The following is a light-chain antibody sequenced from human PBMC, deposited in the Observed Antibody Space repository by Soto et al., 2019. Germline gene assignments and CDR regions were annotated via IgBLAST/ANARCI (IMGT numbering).Light chain of an antibody. Sequence: EIVLTQCPATLSLSPGERATLSCRASQSVSSYLAWYQQKPGQAPRLLIYDASNKATGIPARFSGSGSGTDFTLTISSLEPEDFAVYYCQQRSNWPTFGQGTKVDIK. CDR2: DAS. CDR1: QSVSSY. V-gene: IGKV3-11*01. J-gene: IGKJ1*01. CDR3: QQRSNWPT.